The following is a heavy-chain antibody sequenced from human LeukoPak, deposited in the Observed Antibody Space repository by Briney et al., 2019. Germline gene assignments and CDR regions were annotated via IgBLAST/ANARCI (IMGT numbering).Heavy chain of an antibody. CDR1: GFTFSSDA. CDR3: ARAQTGATSHYFDY. CDR2: IAGNGGST. J-gene: IGHJ4*02. V-gene: IGHV3-64*01. Sequence: GGSLRLSCAASGFTFSSDAIYWVRQAPGKGLGYVSAIAGNGGSTYYANSVKGRFTISRDNSKNTLYLQMGSLRAEDMAVYYCARAQTGATSHYFDYWGQGTLVTVSS. D-gene: IGHD1-7*01.